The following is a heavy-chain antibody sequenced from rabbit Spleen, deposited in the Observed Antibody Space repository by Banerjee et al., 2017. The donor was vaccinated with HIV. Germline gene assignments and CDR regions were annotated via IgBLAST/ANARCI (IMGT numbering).Heavy chain of an antibody. V-gene: IGHV1S40*01. CDR1: GFSFRTSYY. CDR3: ARDGAGGSYFAL. Sequence: QSLEESGGDMVKPGASLTLTCTASGFSFRTSYYICWVRQAPGKGPEWIGYIDPIFGITSYANWVNGRFSISSHNAQNTVFLQMTSLTAADTATYFCARDGAGGSYFALWGQGTLVTVS. J-gene: IGHJ3*01. D-gene: IGHD8-1*01. CDR2: IDPIFGIT.